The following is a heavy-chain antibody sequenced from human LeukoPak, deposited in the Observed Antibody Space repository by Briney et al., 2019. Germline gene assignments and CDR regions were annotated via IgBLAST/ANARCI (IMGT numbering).Heavy chain of an antibody. V-gene: IGHV4-31*03. CDR3: AGSEAPITPPPYGMGV. CDR1: GDSISSGSYC. CDR2: IYSSGNT. Sequence: SETLSLTCTLSGDSISSGSYCWNWFRQHPGKGLEWIGYIYSSGNTFYNSSLKSRVIISVDTSKNQFSLKLSSVTAADTALYYCAGSEAPITPPPYGMGVWGQGTKVTVSS. J-gene: IGHJ6*02. D-gene: IGHD3-10*01.